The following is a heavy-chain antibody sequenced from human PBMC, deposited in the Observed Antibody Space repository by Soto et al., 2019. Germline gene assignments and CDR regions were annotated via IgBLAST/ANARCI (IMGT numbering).Heavy chain of an antibody. Sequence: GGSLRLSCAASGFTFSSYAMSWVRQAPGKGLEWVSAISGSGGSTYYADSVKGRFTISRDNSKNTLYLQMNSLRAEDTAVYYCAKLVYDFWSGYPNWFDPWGQGTLVTVS. D-gene: IGHD3-3*01. V-gene: IGHV3-23*01. J-gene: IGHJ5*02. CDR2: ISGSGGST. CDR3: AKLVYDFWSGYPNWFDP. CDR1: GFTFSSYA.